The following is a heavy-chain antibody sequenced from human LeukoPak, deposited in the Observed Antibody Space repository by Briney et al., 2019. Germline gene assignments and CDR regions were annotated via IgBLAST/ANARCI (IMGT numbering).Heavy chain of an antibody. CDR1: GGTFSSYA. J-gene: IGHJ4*02. V-gene: IGHV1-69*04. Sequence: SVKVSCKASGGTFSSYAISWVRQAPGQGLEWMGRIIPILGIANYAQKFQGRVTITADKFTSTAYMELSSLRSEDTAVYYCARDDSSGRHYYGSGSYLRTRSFDYWGQGTLVTVSS. D-gene: IGHD3-10*01. CDR3: ARDDSSGRHYYGSGSYLRTRSFDY. CDR2: IIPILGIA.